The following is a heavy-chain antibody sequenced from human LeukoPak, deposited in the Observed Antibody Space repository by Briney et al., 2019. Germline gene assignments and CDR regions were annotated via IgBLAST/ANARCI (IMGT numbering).Heavy chain of an antibody. CDR2: INHSGST. CDR1: GGSFSGYY. CDR3: ARTKLGYCSSTSCRYYYYYMDV. D-gene: IGHD2-2*01. J-gene: IGHJ6*03. Sequence: SETLSLTCAVYGGSFSGYYWSWIRQPPGKGLEWIGEINHSGSTNYNPSLESRVTISVDTSKNQFSLKLSSVTAADTAVYYCARTKLGYCSSTSCRYYYYYMDVWGKGTTVTVSS. V-gene: IGHV4-34*01.